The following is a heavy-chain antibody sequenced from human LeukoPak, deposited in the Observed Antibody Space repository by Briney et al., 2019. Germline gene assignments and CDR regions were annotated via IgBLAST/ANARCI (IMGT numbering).Heavy chain of an antibody. V-gene: IGHV4-34*01. CDR2: IYYSGST. CDR1: GGSFSGYY. J-gene: IGHJ3*02. CDR3: ARDAPMTTVTRGAFDI. D-gene: IGHD4-17*01. Sequence: SETLSLTCAVDGGSFSGYYWSWIRQPPGKGLEWIGSIYYSGSTYYNPSLKSRVTISVDTSKNQFSLKLSSVTAADTAVYYCARDAPMTTVTRGAFDIWGQGTMVTVSS.